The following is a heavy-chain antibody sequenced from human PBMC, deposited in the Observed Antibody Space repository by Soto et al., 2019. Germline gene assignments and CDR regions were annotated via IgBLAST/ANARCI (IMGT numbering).Heavy chain of an antibody. D-gene: IGHD4-4*01. CDR3: ESPLPDYSNYCCYYYYYGMDV. Sequence: ASVKVSCKPSGYTITAHLLHWVRQAPGQGLDWMGGIIPIFGTANYAQKFQGRVTITADESTSTAYMELSSLRSEDTAVYYCESPLPDYSNYCCYYYYYGMDVWGQGTTVTVSS. J-gene: IGHJ6*02. V-gene: IGHV1-69*13. CDR1: GYTITAHL. CDR2: IIPIFGTA.